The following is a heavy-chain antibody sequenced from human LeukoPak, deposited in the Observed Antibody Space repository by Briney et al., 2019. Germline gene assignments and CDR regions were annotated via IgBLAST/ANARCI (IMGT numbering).Heavy chain of an antibody. CDR2: ISGSSSYI. CDR3: AELGITMIGGV. Sequence: GGSLRLSCTASGFTFSRYWMTWVRQAPGKGLEWVSSISGSSSYIYYADSMKGRFTISRDNAKNSLYLQMNSLRAEDTAVYYCAELGITMIGGVWGKGTTVTISS. CDR1: GFTFSRYW. D-gene: IGHD3-10*02. V-gene: IGHV3-21*01. J-gene: IGHJ6*04.